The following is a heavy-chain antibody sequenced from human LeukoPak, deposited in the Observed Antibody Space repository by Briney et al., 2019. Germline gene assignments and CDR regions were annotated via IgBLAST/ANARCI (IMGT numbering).Heavy chain of an antibody. V-gene: IGHV4-59*01. CDR1: GGSLSSYY. Sequence: SETLSLTCTVSGGSLSSYYWGWIRQPPGKGLEWIGYIYYSGSTNYNPSLKSRVTISVDTSKNQFSLKLSSVTAADTAVYYCARQRQPLRYYGMDVWGQGTTVTVSS. J-gene: IGHJ6*02. CDR2: IYYSGST. CDR3: ARQRQPLRYYGMDV. D-gene: IGHD6-25*01.